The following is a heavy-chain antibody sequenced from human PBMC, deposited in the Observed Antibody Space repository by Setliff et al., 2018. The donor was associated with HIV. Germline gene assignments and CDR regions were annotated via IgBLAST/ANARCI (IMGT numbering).Heavy chain of an antibody. CDR3: ARGDHRIIAAAGSGWFDP. CDR2: ISYSGTT. V-gene: IGHV4-39*01. CDR1: GGSISTRSPYY. D-gene: IGHD6-13*01. J-gene: IGHJ5*02. Sequence: SETLSLTCCVSGGSISTRSPYYWGWIRQPPGKGLEWIGSISYSGTTYYNPSLKSRVTISVDTSNNQFFLKLTSVTAADTAAYYCARGDHRIIAAAGSGWFDPWGQGTLVTVSS.